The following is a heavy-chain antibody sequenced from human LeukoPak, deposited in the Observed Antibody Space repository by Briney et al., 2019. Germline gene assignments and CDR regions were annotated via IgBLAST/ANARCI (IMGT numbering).Heavy chain of an antibody. CDR2: TRNKANSYST. J-gene: IGHJ4*02. CDR3: AGLNRIGGTYFFDY. D-gene: IGHD1-26*01. V-gene: IGHV3-72*01. CDR1: GFTFSDHY. Sequence: GGSLRLSCAASGFTFSDHYMDWVRQAPGKGLEWVGRTRNKANSYSTAYAASVRDRFTISRDVSGNSLYLQMSSLKTEDTAVYYCAGLNRIGGTYFFDYWGQGTLVTVSS.